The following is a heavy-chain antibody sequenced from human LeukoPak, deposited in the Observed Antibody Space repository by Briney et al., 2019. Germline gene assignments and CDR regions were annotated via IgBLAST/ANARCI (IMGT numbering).Heavy chain of an antibody. D-gene: IGHD2-15*01. CDR2: IYYNGST. Sequence: PSETLSLTCTVSGGSVSSGSYYWSWIRQPPGKGLEWIGYIYYNGSTNYNPSLKSRVTISVDTSKNQFSLKLSSVTAADTAVYYCARDRLGVVVVAATRYYYYYMDVWGKGTTVTVSS. V-gene: IGHV4-61*01. CDR3: ARDRLGVVVVAATRYYYYYMDV. CDR1: GGSVSSGSYY. J-gene: IGHJ6*03.